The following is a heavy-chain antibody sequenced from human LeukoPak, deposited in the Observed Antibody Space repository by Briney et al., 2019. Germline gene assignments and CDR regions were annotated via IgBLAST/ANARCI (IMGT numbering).Heavy chain of an antibody. Sequence: SETLSLTCTVSGGSISSSSYYWGWIRQPPGKGLEWIVSIYYSGGTYYNQSLKSRVTVSIDTSKNQFSLKLTSVTAADTAMYYCARMKGVVVIPTARPTFYFDYWGQGILVTVSS. V-gene: IGHV4-39*01. CDR1: GGSISSSSYY. CDR2: IYYSGGT. J-gene: IGHJ4*02. CDR3: ARMKGVVVIPTARPTFYFDY. D-gene: IGHD2-2*01.